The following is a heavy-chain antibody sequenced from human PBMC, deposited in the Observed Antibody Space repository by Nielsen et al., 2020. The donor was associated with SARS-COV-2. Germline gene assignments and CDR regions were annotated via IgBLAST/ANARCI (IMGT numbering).Heavy chain of an antibody. CDR1: GGSFSNYY. Sequence: GSLRLSCAVYGGSFSNYYWNWIRQPPGKGLEWIGEISPTGSTTYNPSLKSRGTISVDTSKNQVSLNVRSVTAADTAVYYCARGGVPRDWGQGTLVTVSS. V-gene: IGHV4-34*01. CDR2: ISPTGST. J-gene: IGHJ4*02. CDR3: ARGGVPRD. D-gene: IGHD3-10*01.